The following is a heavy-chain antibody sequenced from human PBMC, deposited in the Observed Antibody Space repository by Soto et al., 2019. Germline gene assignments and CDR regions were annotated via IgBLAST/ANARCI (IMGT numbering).Heavy chain of an antibody. V-gene: IGHV3-21*01. J-gene: IGHJ6*02. CDR3: ARDTGALTYYYDSSGGYYGMDV. CDR2: ISSSSSYI. Sequence: EVQLVESGGGLVKPGGSLRLSCAASGFTFSSYSMNWVRQAPGKGLEWVSSISSSSSYIYYADSVKGRFTISRDNAKNSLYLQMNSLRAEDTDVYYCARDTGALTYYYDSSGGYYGMDVWGQGTTVTVSS. CDR1: GFTFSSYS. D-gene: IGHD3-22*01.